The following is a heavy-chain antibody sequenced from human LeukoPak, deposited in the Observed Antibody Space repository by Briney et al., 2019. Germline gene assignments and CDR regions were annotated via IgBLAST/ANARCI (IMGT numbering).Heavy chain of an antibody. Sequence: SETLSLTCIVSGGSITTYYWSWIRQPPGKGLEWIGCIYYSGSTNYNPSLKSRVTISVDTSKNQFSLKVNSVTAADTAVYYCARDGLGIDYWGQGTLVTVSS. CDR2: IYYSGST. V-gene: IGHV4-59*01. J-gene: IGHJ4*02. CDR1: GGSITTYY. D-gene: IGHD6-19*01. CDR3: ARDGLGIDY.